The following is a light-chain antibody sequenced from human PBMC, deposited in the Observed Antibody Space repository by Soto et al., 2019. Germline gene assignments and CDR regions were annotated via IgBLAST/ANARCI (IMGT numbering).Light chain of an antibody. CDR3: QQSYSTLRT. CDR1: QSIAGY. Sequence: DIPMTQSPSSLSASVGDRVIITCRASQSIAGYLNWYQQKPGKAPKLLIYAASSLQSGVPSTFSGSGSGTDFTLTISSLQPEDFATYYCQQSYSTLRTFGQGTKVEIK. J-gene: IGKJ1*01. CDR2: AAS. V-gene: IGKV1-39*01.